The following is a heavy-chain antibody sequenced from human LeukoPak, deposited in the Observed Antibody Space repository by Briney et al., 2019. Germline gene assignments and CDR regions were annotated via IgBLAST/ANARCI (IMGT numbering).Heavy chain of an antibody. Sequence: GASVKVSCKASGYTFTGYYTDWVRQAPGQGLEWMGWINPKSGGTNYAQKFQGRVTMTRDTSISTAYMELSRLRSDDTAVYYCARVPRLEYYDSSGYQDYWGQGTLVTVAS. CDR2: INPKSGGT. D-gene: IGHD3-22*01. CDR1: GYTFTGYY. J-gene: IGHJ4*02. CDR3: ARVPRLEYYDSSGYQDY. V-gene: IGHV1-2*02.